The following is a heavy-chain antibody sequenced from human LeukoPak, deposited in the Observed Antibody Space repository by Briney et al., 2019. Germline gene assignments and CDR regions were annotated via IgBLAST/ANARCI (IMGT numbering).Heavy chain of an antibody. CDR1: GFTFSNYA. Sequence: GGSLRLSCAASGFTFSNYAMSWVRQAPGKGLQWVSGISGSGGTTDYADPVKGRFTISRDNSKNTLNLQVNSLIAEDTAIYYCAKDRWRGSYYTFDYWGQGTLVTVSS. CDR2: ISGSGGTT. CDR3: AKDRWRGSYYTFDY. J-gene: IGHJ4*02. V-gene: IGHV3-23*01. D-gene: IGHD1-26*01.